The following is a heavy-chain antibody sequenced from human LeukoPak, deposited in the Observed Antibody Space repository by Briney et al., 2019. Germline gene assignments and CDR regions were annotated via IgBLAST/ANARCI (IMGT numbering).Heavy chain of an antibody. CDR1: GGSISGYY. J-gene: IGHJ4*02. CDR2: IYSNVVT. Sequence: PSETLSLTCIVSGGSISGYYWNWIRQPAGKGLEWVGRIYSNVVTNYNPPLKSRVTKSVDTSKNQFSLMLSSVTAADTAVYYCARGRSLYFNYCGQGTLVTVSS. V-gene: IGHV4-4*07. CDR3: ARGRSLYFNY.